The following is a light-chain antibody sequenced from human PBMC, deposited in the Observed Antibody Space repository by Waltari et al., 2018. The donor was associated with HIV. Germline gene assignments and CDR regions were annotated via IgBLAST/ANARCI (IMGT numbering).Light chain of an antibody. CDR2: GAS. CDR3: HQYANSPRT. CDR1: QSVTNSY. J-gene: IGKJ1*01. Sequence: EIVLTQSPGTLSLSPGERATLSCRASQSVTNSYLAWYQQRPGQAPRLLIYGASNRATGTPDRFSGSGSGTDFTLTISRLEPEDFAVYYCHQYANSPRTFGQGTKVEVK. V-gene: IGKV3-20*01.